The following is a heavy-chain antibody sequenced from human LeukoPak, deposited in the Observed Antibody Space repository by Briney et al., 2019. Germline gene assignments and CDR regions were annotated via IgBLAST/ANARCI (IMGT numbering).Heavy chain of an antibody. J-gene: IGHJ5*02. CDR2: INHSGST. Sequence: SETLSLTCAVYGGSFSGYYWSWIRQPPGKGLEWIGEINHSGSTNYNPSLKSRVTISVDTSKNQFSLKLSSVTAADTAVYYCAGTKGRRAAAGWFDPWGQGTLVTVSS. CDR3: AGTKGRRAAAGWFDP. CDR1: GGSFSGYY. D-gene: IGHD6-13*01. V-gene: IGHV4-34*01.